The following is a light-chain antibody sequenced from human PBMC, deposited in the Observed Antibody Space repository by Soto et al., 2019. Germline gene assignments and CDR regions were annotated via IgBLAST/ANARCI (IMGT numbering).Light chain of an antibody. V-gene: IGLV1-40*01. CDR3: QSYDLSLRNYV. CDR2: GDN. CDR1: TSNIGAPYD. J-gene: IGLJ1*01. Sequence: QSVRTQPPSGSGAPGQRFSISCTLITSNIGAPYDVHWYQHLPGTAPKLLIYGDNNRPSGVPDRFSGSKSGTSAPLAIIRLQAEDEGDYYCQSYDLSLRNYVFGSGTKVTGL.